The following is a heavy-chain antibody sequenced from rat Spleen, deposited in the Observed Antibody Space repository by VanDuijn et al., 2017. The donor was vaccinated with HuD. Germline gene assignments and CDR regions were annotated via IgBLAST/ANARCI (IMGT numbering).Heavy chain of an antibody. CDR1: GFTFSSFA. V-gene: IGHV5-46*01. CDR3: TRVMYTTDYWYFDF. CDR2: ISTGGGNT. J-gene: IGHJ1*01. D-gene: IGHD1-6*01. Sequence: EVQLVESGGCLVQPGRSLKLSCAASGFTFSSFAMAWVRQAPTKGLEWVASISTGGGNTYYRDSVKGRFTISRDNAKSTLYLQMNSLRSEDTATYYCTRVMYTTDYWYFDFWGPGTMVTVSS.